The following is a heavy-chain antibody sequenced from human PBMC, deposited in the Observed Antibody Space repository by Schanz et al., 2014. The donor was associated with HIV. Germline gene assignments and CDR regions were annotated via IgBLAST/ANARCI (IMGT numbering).Heavy chain of an antibody. CDR2: MIPSFRLR. V-gene: IGHV1-69*01. CDR1: GSTFPDLD. D-gene: IGHD3-3*02. J-gene: IGHJ6*02. CDR3: AKSPIFGDVIFYGMDV. Sequence: QVRLAQSGAEVKRPGASVTVSCMAVGSTFPDLDINWVRQAAGQGLEWMGGMIPSFRLRTYAQKFQGRVTIAADESASTAYMELNSLRSDDTAVYYCAKSPIFGDVIFYGMDVWGQGTTVIVSS.